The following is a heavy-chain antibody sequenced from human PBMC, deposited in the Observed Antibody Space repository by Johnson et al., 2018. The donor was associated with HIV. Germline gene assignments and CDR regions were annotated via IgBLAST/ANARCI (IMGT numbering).Heavy chain of an antibody. J-gene: IGHJ3*02. CDR3: ASHRSIAADDAFDI. Sequence: VQLVESGGGMVRPGGSLRLSCAASGFIFNDYVMNWVRQAPGKGLEWVSGVNWNGGSTGYADSVTGRFTISRDNAKNSLYLQMKSLRAEDTALYYCASHRSIAADDAFDIWGQVTMVTVSA. CDR1: GFIFNDYV. D-gene: IGHD6-13*01. CDR2: VNWNGGST. V-gene: IGHV3-20*04.